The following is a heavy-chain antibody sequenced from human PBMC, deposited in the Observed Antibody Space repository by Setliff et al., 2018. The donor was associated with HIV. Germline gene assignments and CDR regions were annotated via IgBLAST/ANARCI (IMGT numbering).Heavy chain of an antibody. CDR3: ARTNGYCSGGSCYFFDY. D-gene: IGHD2-15*01. Sequence: ASVKVSCKASGGTFSSYAISWVRQAPGQGLEWMGGIIPISGTVNYAQKFWGRVTITTHESTSTAYMELSSLRSEDTAVYYCARTNGYCSGGSCYFFDYWGQGTLVTVSS. V-gene: IGHV1-69*05. J-gene: IGHJ4*02. CDR1: GGTFSSYA. CDR2: IIPISGTV.